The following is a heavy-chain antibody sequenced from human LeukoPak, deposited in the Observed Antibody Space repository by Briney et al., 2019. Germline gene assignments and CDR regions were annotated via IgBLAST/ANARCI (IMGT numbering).Heavy chain of an antibody. CDR3: ARDKADSPDY. J-gene: IGHJ4*02. V-gene: IGHV4-31*03. Sequence: SETLSLTCTVSGGSISSGGYYWSWIRQHPGKGLEWVGYIYYSGRTYYNPSLKSRVTISVDTSKNQFSLKLSSVTAADTAVYYCARDKADSPDYWGQRTLVTVSS. CDR2: IYYSGRT. D-gene: IGHD2-15*01. CDR1: GGSISSGGYY.